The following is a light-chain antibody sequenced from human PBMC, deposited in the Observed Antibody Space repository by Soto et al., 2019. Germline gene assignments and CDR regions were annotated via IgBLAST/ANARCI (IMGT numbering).Light chain of an antibody. J-gene: IGKJ5*01. CDR3: QQADSFPIT. V-gene: IGKV1-39*01. CDR1: QSISSY. CDR2: AAS. Sequence: DIQMTQSPSSLSASVGDRVTITCRASQSISSYLNWYQQKPGKAPKLLIYAASSLQSGVPSRFSGSGSGTDFTLTISSLQPEDFATYYCQQADSFPITFGQGRLLEI.